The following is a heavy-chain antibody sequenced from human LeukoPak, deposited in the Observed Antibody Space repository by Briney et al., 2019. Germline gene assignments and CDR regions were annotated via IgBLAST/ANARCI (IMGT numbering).Heavy chain of an antibody. CDR1: GFTFSSYG. D-gene: IGHD5-24*01. CDR3: AKDSGGRDGYTIPFDY. V-gene: IGHV3-30*18. J-gene: IGHJ4*02. CDR2: ISYDGSNK. Sequence: HPGGSLRLSCAASGFTFSSYGMHWVRQAPGKGLEWVAVISYDGSNKYYADSVKGRFTISRDNSKNTLYLQMNSLRAEDTAVYYCAKDSGGRDGYTIPFDYWGQGTLVTVSS.